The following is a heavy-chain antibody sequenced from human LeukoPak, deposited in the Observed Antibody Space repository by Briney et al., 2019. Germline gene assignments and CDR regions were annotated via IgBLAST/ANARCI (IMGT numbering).Heavy chain of an antibody. J-gene: IGHJ4*02. Sequence: SETLSLTCTVSGGSINSYCWSWIRQPAGKGLEWIGRIYSSGSTNYNPSLKSRVSMSVDTSKNQFSLKLTSVTAADTAVYYCARGGKATVVTMWGQGILVTVSS. CDR3: ARGGKATVVTM. D-gene: IGHD4-23*01. CDR2: IYSSGST. V-gene: IGHV4-4*07. CDR1: GGSINSYC.